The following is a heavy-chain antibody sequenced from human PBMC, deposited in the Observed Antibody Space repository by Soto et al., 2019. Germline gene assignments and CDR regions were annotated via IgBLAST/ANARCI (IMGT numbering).Heavy chain of an antibody. J-gene: IGHJ4*02. Sequence: EVQLVESGGGLVQPGGSLRLSCAASGFTFSDYWMSWVRQAPGKGLECVANIKTDGSEKYYVDPVKGRFTISRDNAKNSLYLQMHSQRAEDTAVYYCASSMGRGGNDYWGQGTLVAVSS. CDR1: GFTFSDYW. V-gene: IGHV3-7*05. D-gene: IGHD3-10*01. CDR3: ASSMGRGGNDY. CDR2: IKTDGSEK.